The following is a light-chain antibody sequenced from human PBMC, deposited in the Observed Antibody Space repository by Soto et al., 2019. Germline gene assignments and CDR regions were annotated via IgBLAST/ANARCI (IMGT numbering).Light chain of an antibody. J-gene: IGKJ5*01. Sequence: EIVMTQSPGTLSVSPGERATLFCRASQSVRSSLAWYQQKPGQAPRLFIYDASTRATGIPARFTGSGSGTEFTLTISSLQSEDFAVYYCQQYASSPLTFGQGTRLEIK. V-gene: IGKV3-15*01. CDR1: QSVRSS. CDR2: DAS. CDR3: QQYASSPLT.